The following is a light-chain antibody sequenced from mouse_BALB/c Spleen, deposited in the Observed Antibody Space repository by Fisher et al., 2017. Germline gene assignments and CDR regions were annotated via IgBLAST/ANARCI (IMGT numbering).Light chain of an antibody. CDR1: SSVSSSY. CDR3: FQGSGYPLT. V-gene: IGKV4-57-1*01. Sequence: DIVMTQTPAIMSASPGEKVTMTCRASSSVSSSYLHWYQQKSGASPKLWIYSTSNLASGVPARFSGSGSGNSYSLTISSMEAEDVATYYCFQGSGYPLTFGAGTKLELK. J-gene: IGKJ5*01. CDR2: STS.